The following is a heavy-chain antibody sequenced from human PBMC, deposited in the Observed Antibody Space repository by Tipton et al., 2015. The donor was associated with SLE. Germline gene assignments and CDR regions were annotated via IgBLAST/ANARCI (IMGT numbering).Heavy chain of an antibody. CDR2: INHSGST. CDR1: GGSFSGYF. CDR3: ARSWGKQWLVEDAFDI. D-gene: IGHD6-19*01. J-gene: IGHJ3*02. Sequence: TLSLTCAVYGGSFSGYFWSWLRQPPGKGLEWIGEINHSGSTNYNPSLKSRVTISVDTSKNQFSLKLSSVTAADTAVYYCARSWGKQWLVEDAFDIWGQGTMVTVSS. V-gene: IGHV4-34*01.